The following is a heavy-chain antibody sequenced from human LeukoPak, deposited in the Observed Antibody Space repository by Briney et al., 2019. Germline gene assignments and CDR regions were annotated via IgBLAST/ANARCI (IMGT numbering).Heavy chain of an antibody. V-gene: IGHV3-74*01. CDR3: ARDRGPRTGFMVREAYDY. Sequence: PGGSLRLSCAASGFTFSDYWIHWVRQAPGKGLVWVSRINTDGSITNYADSVKGRVSISRDNAKNTLYLQMSSLRAEDTAVYYCARDRGPRTGFMVREAYDYWGQGTLVTVSS. CDR2: INTDGSIT. D-gene: IGHD3-10*01. CDR1: GFTFSDYW. J-gene: IGHJ4*02.